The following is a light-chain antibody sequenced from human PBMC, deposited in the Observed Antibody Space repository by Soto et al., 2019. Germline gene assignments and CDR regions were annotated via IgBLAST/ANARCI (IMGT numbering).Light chain of an antibody. V-gene: IGKV1-8*01. Sequence: AIRMTQSPSSLSASTGGRVTITCRVSQGISSYLAWYQQKPGKAPKLLIYAASTLQSGVPSRFSGSGSGTDFTLTISCLQSEDFATYYCQQYYSYPLFGQGTKLEIK. CDR1: QGISSY. CDR3: QQYYSYPL. J-gene: IGKJ2*01. CDR2: AAS.